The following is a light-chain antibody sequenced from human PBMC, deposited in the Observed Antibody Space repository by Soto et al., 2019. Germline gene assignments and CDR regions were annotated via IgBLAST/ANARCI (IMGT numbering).Light chain of an antibody. CDR2: DVS. Sequence: QSVLTQPRSVSGSPGQSVTISCTGTCSDVGGYNYVSWYQQHPGKAPRLIIYDVSQRPSGVPDRFSGSKSGNTASLTISGLQAEDEADYSCCSSTDSYTFVFGTGTKVTVL. J-gene: IGLJ1*01. CDR1: CSDVGGYNY. V-gene: IGLV2-11*01. CDR3: CSSTDSYTFV.